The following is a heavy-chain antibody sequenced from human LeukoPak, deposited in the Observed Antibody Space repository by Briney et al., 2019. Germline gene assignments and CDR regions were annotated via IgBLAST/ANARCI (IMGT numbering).Heavy chain of an antibody. CDR1: GYTLTGYY. V-gene: IGHV1-2*04. CDR3: ARAYCSGGSCYSFSAFDI. D-gene: IGHD2-15*01. CDR2: INPNSGGT. Sequence: ASVKVSRKASGYTLTGYYMHLVRQAPGTGLEWMGWINPNSGGTNYAQKFQGWVTMTRDTSISTAYMELSRLRSDDTAVYYCARAYCSGGSCYSFSAFDIWGQGTMVTVSS. J-gene: IGHJ3*02.